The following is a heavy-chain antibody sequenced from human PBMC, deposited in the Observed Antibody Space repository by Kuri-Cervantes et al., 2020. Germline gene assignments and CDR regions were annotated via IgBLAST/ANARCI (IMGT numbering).Heavy chain of an antibody. CDR3: ARAPGDYGLEGNNWFDP. V-gene: IGHV4-30-2*01. Sequence: LRLSCAVSGGSISSGGYSWSWIRQPPGRGLEWIGYIYHSGSTYYNPSLKSRVTISVDRSENQYSLKLSSVTAADTAVYYCARAPGDYGLEGNNWFDPWGQGTLVTVSS. D-gene: IGHD4-17*01. J-gene: IGHJ5*02. CDR1: GGSISSGGYS. CDR2: IYHSGST.